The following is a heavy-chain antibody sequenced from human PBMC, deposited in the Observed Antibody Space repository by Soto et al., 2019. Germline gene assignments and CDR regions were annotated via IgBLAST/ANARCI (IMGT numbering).Heavy chain of an antibody. J-gene: IGHJ4*02. CDR3: ARLSTSAGRRDLAC. CDR2: MNQDGSES. V-gene: IGHV3-7*01. Sequence: EVQLVESGGGLVQPGGSLRLSCAASGFSLSSYWMSWVRQSPGKGLEWVANMNQDGSESDYVGSVKGRFTFTRDNAKNSLYLQMNRLRAEDKAVYYCARLSTSAGRRDLACWGQGTLVTVSS. CDR1: GFSLSSYW.